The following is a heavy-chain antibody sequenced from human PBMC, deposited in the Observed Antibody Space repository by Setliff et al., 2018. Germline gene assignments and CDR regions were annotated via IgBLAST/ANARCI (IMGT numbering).Heavy chain of an antibody. CDR3: ARVGSSSWYGGGFDI. Sequence: PSETLSLTCTVSGGSISSYYWIWIRQPPGKGLEWIGYIYSSGRTNYNPSLKSRVTLSVDTSNNQLSLELRSVTAADTAVYYCARVGSSSWYGGGFDIWGQGTMVTVSS. D-gene: IGHD6-13*01. J-gene: IGHJ3*02. V-gene: IGHV4-4*08. CDR1: GGSISSYY. CDR2: IYSSGRT.